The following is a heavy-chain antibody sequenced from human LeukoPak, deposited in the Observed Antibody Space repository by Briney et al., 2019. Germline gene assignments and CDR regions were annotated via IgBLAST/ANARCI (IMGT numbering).Heavy chain of an antibody. CDR2: ISSSGSTI. CDR1: GFTFSIYS. Sequence: GGSLRLSCAVSGFTFSIYSMNWVRQAPGKGLEWVSYISSSGSTIYYADSVKGRFTISRDNAKNSLYLQMNSLRAEDTAVYYCARDLGQYYDTSDNWFDPWGQGTLVTVSS. J-gene: IGHJ5*02. D-gene: IGHD3-22*01. V-gene: IGHV3-48*04. CDR3: ARDLGQYYDTSDNWFDP.